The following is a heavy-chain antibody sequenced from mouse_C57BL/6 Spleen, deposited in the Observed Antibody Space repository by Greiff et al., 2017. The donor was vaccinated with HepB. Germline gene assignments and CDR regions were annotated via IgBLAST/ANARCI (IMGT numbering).Heavy chain of an antibody. Sequence: VQLKESGPGLVKPSQSLSLTCSVTGYSITSGYYWNWIRQFPGNKLEWMGYISYDGSNNYNPSLKNRISITRDTSKNQFFLKLNSVTTEDTATYYCARDKRGPYFDVWGTGTTVTVSS. CDR3: ARDKRGPYFDV. J-gene: IGHJ1*03. CDR1: GYSITSGYY. V-gene: IGHV3-6*01. CDR2: ISYDGSN.